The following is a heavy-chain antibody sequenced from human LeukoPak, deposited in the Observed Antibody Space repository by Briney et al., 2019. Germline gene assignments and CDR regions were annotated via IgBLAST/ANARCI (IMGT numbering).Heavy chain of an antibody. D-gene: IGHD4-17*01. CDR1: GFTFSSYG. CDR3: ASGLDYGDSPPRY. J-gene: IGHJ4*02. V-gene: IGHV3-30*03. Sequence: GGSLRLSCAASGFTFSSYGMHWVRQAPGKGLEWVAVISYDGSNKYYADSVKGRFTISRDNSKNTLYLQMNSLRAEDTAVYYCASGLDYGDSPPRYSGQGTLVTVPS. CDR2: ISYDGSNK.